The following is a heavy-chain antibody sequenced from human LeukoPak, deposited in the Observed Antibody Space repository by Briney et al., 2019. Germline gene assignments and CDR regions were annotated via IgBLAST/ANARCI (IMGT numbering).Heavy chain of an antibody. CDR3: ARESNGDSSGYFSDAFDI. V-gene: IGHV3-30-3*01. CDR1: GFTFSSYA. D-gene: IGHD3-22*01. CDR2: ISYDGSNK. Sequence: SGGSLRLSCAASGFTFSSYAMSWVRQAPGKGLEWVAVISYDGSNKYYADSVKGRFTISRDNSKNTLYLQMNSLRAEDTAAYYCARESNGDSSGYFSDAFDIWGQGTMVTVSS. J-gene: IGHJ3*02.